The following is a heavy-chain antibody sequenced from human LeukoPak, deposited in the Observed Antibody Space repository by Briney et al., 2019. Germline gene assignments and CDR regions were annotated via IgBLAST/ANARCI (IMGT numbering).Heavy chain of an antibody. J-gene: IGHJ3*02. CDR1: GFTFRSYA. D-gene: IGHD1-26*01. CDR2: ISSNGGYT. CDR3: ATETVGATRSFDI. Sequence: GGSLRLSCAASGFTFRSYAMHWVRQAPGKGLEYVSAISSNGGYTYYANSVKGRFTISRDNSKNTLYLQMGSLRGEDMAVYYCATETVGATRSFDIWGQGTMVTVSS. V-gene: IGHV3-64*01.